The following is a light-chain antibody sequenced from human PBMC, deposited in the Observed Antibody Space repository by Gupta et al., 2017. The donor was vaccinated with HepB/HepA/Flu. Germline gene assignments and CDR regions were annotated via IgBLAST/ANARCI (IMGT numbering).Light chain of an antibody. CDR3: QQYNNWPPYT. CDR2: GAS. J-gene: IGKJ2*01. CDR1: QSISSN. V-gene: IGKV3-15*01. Sequence: EIVMTQSPATLSVSPGERATLSCRTSQSISSNLAWYQQTPGQAPRLLIYGASTRATGIPARCSGSGSGTEFTLTISSLQSEDFAVYYCQQYNNWPPYTVGQGTKLEIK.